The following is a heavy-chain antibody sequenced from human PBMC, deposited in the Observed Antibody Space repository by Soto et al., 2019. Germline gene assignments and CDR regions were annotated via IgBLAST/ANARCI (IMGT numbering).Heavy chain of an antibody. CDR2: IYYGGTT. V-gene: IGHV4-38-2*01. D-gene: IGHD2-15*01. J-gene: IGHJ4*02. Sequence: LSLTCDVSVXPMTGGYYWGWIRQSPGKGLEWIGSIYYGGTTYYNPSLRSRLAISIDTSKNQFSLRLSSVTAADTALYYCARGWYYFDFWGQGTLVTVSS. CDR3: ARGWYYFDF. CDR1: VXPMTGGYY.